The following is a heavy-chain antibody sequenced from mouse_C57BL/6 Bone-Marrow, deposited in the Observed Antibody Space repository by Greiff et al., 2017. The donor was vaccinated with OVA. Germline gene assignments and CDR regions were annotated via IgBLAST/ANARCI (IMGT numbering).Heavy chain of an antibody. Sequence: EVQLQQSGTVLARPGASVKMSCKTSGYTFTSYWMHWVKQRPGQGLEWIGAIYPGNSDTSYNQKFKGKAKLTAVTSASTAYMELSSLTNEDSAVYYCTPPIWGGSSYWYFGVWGTGTTVTVSS. CDR3: TPPIWGGSSYWYFGV. J-gene: IGHJ1*03. D-gene: IGHD1-1*01. CDR2: IYPGNSDT. V-gene: IGHV1-5*01. CDR1: GYTFTSYW.